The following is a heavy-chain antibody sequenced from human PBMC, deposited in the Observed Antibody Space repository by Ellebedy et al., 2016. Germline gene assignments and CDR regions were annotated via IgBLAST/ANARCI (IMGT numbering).Heavy chain of an antibody. Sequence: GESLKISXAASKFTFSRYGMHWVRQAPGKGLEWVAVISYDGSYKYYADSVKGRFTISRDNAKNSLYLQMNSLRDEDTAVYYCARANDYGDYDKYYYGMDVWGQGTTVTVSS. CDR2: ISYDGSYK. V-gene: IGHV3-30*03. J-gene: IGHJ6*02. CDR1: KFTFSRYG. D-gene: IGHD4-17*01. CDR3: ARANDYGDYDKYYYGMDV.